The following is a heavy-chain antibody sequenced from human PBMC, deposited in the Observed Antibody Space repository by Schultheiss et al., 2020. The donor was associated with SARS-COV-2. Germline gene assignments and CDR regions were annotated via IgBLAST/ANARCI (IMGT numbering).Heavy chain of an antibody. CDR1: GFTVSSNY. J-gene: IGHJ4*02. CDR2: IYSSGST. CDR3: ARFSNGWDY. Sequence: GESLKISCAASGFTVSSNYMNWVRQAPGKGLEWVSVIYSSGSTYYADSVKGRFTISRDNSKNTLYLQMNSLRAEDTAVYYCARFSNGWDYWGQGTLVTVSS. D-gene: IGHD6-19*01. V-gene: IGHV3-53*01.